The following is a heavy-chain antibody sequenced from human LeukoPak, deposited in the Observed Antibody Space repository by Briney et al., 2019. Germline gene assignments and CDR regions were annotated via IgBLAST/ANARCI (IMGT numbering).Heavy chain of an antibody. V-gene: IGHV5-51*01. Sequence: GESLKISCKGSGYSFTNYWIGWGRPMPGKGLEWMGIIYPSDSDTRYSPSFQGQVTISADKSISTAYLQWSSLKATDTAMYYSARLGYSGRFYAFDIWGQGTMVTVSS. D-gene: IGHD5-12*01. CDR3: ARLGYSGRFYAFDI. CDR2: IYPSDSDT. CDR1: GYSFTNYW. J-gene: IGHJ3*02.